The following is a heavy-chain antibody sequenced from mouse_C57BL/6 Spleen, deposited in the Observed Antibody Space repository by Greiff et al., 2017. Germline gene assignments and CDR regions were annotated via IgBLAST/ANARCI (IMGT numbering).Heavy chain of an antibody. CDR2: IRNKANGYTT. CDR3: ARSPTMIATGYYYAMDY. V-gene: IGHV7-3*01. CDR1: GFTFTDYY. Sequence: EVQLVESGGGLVQPGGSLSLSCAASGFTFTDYYMSWVRQPPGKALEGLGFIRNKANGYTTEYSASVKGRFTISRDNSQSILYLQMNALRAEDSATYYCARSPTMIATGYYYAMDYWGQGTSVTVSS. J-gene: IGHJ4*01. D-gene: IGHD2-4*01.